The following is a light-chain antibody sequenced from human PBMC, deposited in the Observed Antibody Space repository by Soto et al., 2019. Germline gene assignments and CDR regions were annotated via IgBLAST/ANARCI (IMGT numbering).Light chain of an antibody. CDR1: NSDVGGYNY. J-gene: IGLJ3*02. CDR3: SSYTSSSTRV. Sequence: QSALTQPASVSGSPGQSITISCSGTNSDVGGYNYVSWYQQHPGKAPKLMIFEVSNWPSGISNRFSGSKSGNTASLTISGLQADDEADYYCSSYTSSSTRVFGGGTKVTVL. CDR2: EVS. V-gene: IGLV2-14*01.